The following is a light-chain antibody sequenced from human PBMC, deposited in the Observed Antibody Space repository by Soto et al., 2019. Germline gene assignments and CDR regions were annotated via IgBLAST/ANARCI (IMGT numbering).Light chain of an antibody. CDR2: DVS. V-gene: IGLV2-14*01. CDR1: SSDVGGYNY. J-gene: IGLJ2*01. Sequence: QSALTQPASVSGSPGQSITISCTGTSSDVGGYNYVSWYQQHPGKAPKLMIYDVSNRPSGVSNRFSGPKSGNTASLTISGLQAEDEADYYCSSYTSSSTHVVFGGGTQLTVL. CDR3: SSYTSSSTHVV.